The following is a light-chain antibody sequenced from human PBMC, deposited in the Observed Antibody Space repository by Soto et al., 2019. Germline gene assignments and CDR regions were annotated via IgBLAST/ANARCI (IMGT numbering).Light chain of an antibody. Sequence: DIQLTQFPPTLSASVGDRVIITCRTSQDINGWLAWYRQKPGKAPNLLIYEASTLHTGVPSRFSGGGSGTEFTLTISSLQPDDSATFYCQQYNSDPDTFGQGTRLEIK. CDR3: QQYNSDPDT. J-gene: IGKJ2*01. V-gene: IGKV1-5*03. CDR1: QDINGW. CDR2: EAS.